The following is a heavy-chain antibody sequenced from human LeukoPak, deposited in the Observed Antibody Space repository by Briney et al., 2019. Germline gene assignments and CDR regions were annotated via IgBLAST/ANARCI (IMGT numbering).Heavy chain of an antibody. D-gene: IGHD4-11*01. CDR1: GFTVSSNY. CDR3: ARDGDYSNLDY. CDR2: IYSGGST. V-gene: IGHV3-53*01. J-gene: IGHJ4*02. Sequence: GGSLRLSCAASGFTVSSNYMSWVRQAPGKGLEWVSVIYSGGSTYYADSAKGRFTISRDNSKNTLYLQMNSLRAEDTAVYYCARDGDYSNLDYWGQGTLVTVSS.